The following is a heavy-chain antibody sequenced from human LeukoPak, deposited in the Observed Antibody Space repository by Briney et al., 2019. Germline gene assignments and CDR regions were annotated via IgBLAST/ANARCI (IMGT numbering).Heavy chain of an antibody. J-gene: IGHJ5*02. CDR1: GGTFSSYA. V-gene: IGHV1-69*13. Sequence: SVKVSCKASGGTFSSYAISWVRQAPGQGLEWMGWIVPIFGTANFAQKFQDRVTITADDSTSTAYMELSSLRSEDTAVYYGARGGGYTLFDPWGQGTLVTVPS. CDR2: IVPIFGTA. D-gene: IGHD3-16*02. CDR3: ARGGGYTLFDP.